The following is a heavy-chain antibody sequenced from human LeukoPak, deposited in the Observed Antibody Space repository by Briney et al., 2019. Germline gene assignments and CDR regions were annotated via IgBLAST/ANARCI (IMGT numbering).Heavy chain of an antibody. J-gene: IGHJ4*02. CDR3: ARISQSSGGFYY. Sequence: SETLSLTCTVSGGSISNSGGFYWRWIRQHPGDGLEWIGFISYRGTTYYDASLKSRVSMSVDTSRSQFSLRLTSVTDDDTAVYYCARISQSSGGFYYWGQGTLVTVSS. V-gene: IGHV4-31*02. CDR2: ISYRGTT. D-gene: IGHD2-15*01. CDR1: GGSISNSGGFY.